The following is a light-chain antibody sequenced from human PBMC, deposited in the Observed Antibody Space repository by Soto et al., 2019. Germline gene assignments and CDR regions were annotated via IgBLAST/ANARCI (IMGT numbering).Light chain of an antibody. CDR3: QSYDSSLSGDV. Sequence: QSVLTQPPSVSGAPGQRVTISCTGSTSNIGAGYDVHWYQQIPGRTPKLLIYSNKNRPSGVPDRFSGSKSGTSASLAITGLQAEDEGDYYCQSYDSSLSGDVFGTGTKLTVL. CDR1: TSNIGAGYD. J-gene: IGLJ1*01. CDR2: SNK. V-gene: IGLV1-40*01.